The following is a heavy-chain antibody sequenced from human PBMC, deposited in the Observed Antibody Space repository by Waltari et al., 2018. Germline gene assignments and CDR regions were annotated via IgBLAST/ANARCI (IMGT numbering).Heavy chain of an antibody. CDR2: IKQDGSEK. J-gene: IGHJ4*02. CDR1: GFTFSSYW. Sequence: EVQLVESGGGLVQPGGSLRLSCAASGFTFSSYWMSWVSQAPGKGLEWVANIKQDGSEKYYVDSVKGRFTISRDNAKNSLYLQMNSLRAEDTAVYYCARATYYDFWSGYYAFDYWGQGTLVTVSS. V-gene: IGHV3-7*03. CDR3: ARATYYDFWSGYYAFDY. D-gene: IGHD3-3*01.